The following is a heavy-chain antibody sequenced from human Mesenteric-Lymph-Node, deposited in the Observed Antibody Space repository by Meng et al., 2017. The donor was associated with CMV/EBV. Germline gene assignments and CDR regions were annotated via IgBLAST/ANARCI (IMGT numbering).Heavy chain of an antibody. V-gene: IGHV4-59*01. Sequence: SETLSLTCTVSGDSISNEHWSWIRLPPGKGLEWIGYVFDSGSTSYNPSLESRVTMSLDTSKNQFSLNIASVTAADTAVYYCARGLRRGWGVHFDYWGQGTLVTVSS. D-gene: IGHD3-16*01. CDR2: VFDSGST. CDR3: ARGLRRGWGVHFDY. CDR1: GDSISNEH. J-gene: IGHJ4*02.